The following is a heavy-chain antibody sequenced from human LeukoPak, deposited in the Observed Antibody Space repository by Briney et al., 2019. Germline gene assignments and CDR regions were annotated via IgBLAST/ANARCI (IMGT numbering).Heavy chain of an antibody. CDR2: INPNGGNT. D-gene: IGHD2-15*01. CDR1: GYIFTNYD. Sequence: ASVKVSCKASGYIFTNYDMNWVRQAPGRGLEWMGWINPNGGNTDYAQKLQGRVTMTTDTSTSTAYMELRSLRSDDTAVYYCARTLRGVFDYWGQGTLVTVSS. V-gene: IGHV1-18*01. CDR3: ARTLRGVFDY. J-gene: IGHJ4*02.